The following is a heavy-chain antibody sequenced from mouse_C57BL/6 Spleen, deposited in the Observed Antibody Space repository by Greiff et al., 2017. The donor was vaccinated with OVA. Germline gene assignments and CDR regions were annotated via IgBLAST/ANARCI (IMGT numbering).Heavy chain of an antibody. V-gene: IGHV1-64*01. CDR2: IHPNSGST. CDR3: ARETTASYYFDY. D-gene: IGHD1-2*01. J-gene: IGHJ2*01. CDR1: GYTFTSYW. Sequence: QVQLQQPGAELVKPGASVKLSCKASGYTFTSYWMHWVKQRPGQGLEWIGMIHPNSGSTNYNEKFKSKATLTVDKSSSPAYMQLSSLTSEDSAVYYCARETTASYYFDYWGQGTTLTVSS.